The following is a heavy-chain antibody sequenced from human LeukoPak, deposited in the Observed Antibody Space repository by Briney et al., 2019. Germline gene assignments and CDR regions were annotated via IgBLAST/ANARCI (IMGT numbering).Heavy chain of an antibody. V-gene: IGHV1-2*02. J-gene: IGHJ4*02. CDR3: ARRSSGTGPFDY. CDR2: MDPNSGGT. D-gene: IGHD1-14*01. Sequence: GASVKVSCKASGYSFTGYQMYWVRQAPGQGPEWMGWMDPNSGGTNYAQNFQGRVTMTRDTSISTAYMELSRLGSDDTAVYYCARRSSGTGPFDYWSQGTLVTVSS. CDR1: GYSFTGYQ.